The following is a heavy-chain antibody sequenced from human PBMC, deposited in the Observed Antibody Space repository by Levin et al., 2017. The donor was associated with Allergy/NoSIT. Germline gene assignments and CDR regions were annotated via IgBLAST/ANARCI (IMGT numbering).Heavy chain of an antibody. J-gene: IGHJ4*02. V-gene: IGHV4-34*01. CDR3: EHDPGGH. Sequence: SETLSLTCAVYGGSFSDYYWSWIRQPPGKGLEWIGEINHNGITNYSPSLKSRVAISVDTSKNQFSLRLSSVTAADTAVYYCEHDPGGHWGQGTLVTVSS. CDR2: INHNGIT. CDR1: GGSFSDYY. D-gene: IGHD3-16*01.